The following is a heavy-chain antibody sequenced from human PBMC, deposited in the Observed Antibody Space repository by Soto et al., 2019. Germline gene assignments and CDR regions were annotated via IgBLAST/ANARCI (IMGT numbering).Heavy chain of an antibody. D-gene: IGHD3-10*01. J-gene: IGHJ4*02. V-gene: IGHV4-30-2*01. CDR3: ARGDYYGSGSPYYFDY. CDR2: IYQSGST. Sequence: QLQLQESGSGLVKPSQTLSLTCAVSGGSISSGGYSWSWIRQPPGQGLEWIGYIYQSGSTYDNPSLKIRVSISVDRSKNQFSLKLSSVTAADTAVYYCARGDYYGSGSPYYFDYWGQGTLVTVSS. CDR1: GGSISSGGYS.